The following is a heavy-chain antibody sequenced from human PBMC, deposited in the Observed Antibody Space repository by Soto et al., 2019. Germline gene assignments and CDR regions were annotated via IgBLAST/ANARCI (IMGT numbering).Heavy chain of an antibody. CDR3: ARGDYGTGGYRFPYFDF. V-gene: IGHV1-2*02. CDR2: INPDSGAT. CDR1: GYSFTGYY. J-gene: IGHJ4*02. Sequence: HEHLVQSGAEVKRPRASLKDSCKASGYSFTGYYIHWVRQAPGQGLEWMGWINPDSGATNYAQNFQGRVTLTSDTSISTASMDLTSLASDDTAVYYCARGDYGTGGYRFPYFDFWGQGTLVIVSS. D-gene: IGHD2-8*02.